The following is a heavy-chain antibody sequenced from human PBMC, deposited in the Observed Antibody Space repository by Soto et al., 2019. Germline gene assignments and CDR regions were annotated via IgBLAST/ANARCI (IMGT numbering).Heavy chain of an antibody. Sequence: SETLSLTCTVSGGSITNNNYYWSWIRQPPGKGLEWIGHMYNSGTTYGNPSLKGRVTISVDTSKNQFSLKLSSMTAADTAVYYCVRGYYYYGMDFWGQGTTVTVSS. CDR2: MYNSGTT. CDR1: GGSITNNNYY. V-gene: IGHV4-30-4*01. J-gene: IGHJ6*02. CDR3: VRGYYYYGMDF.